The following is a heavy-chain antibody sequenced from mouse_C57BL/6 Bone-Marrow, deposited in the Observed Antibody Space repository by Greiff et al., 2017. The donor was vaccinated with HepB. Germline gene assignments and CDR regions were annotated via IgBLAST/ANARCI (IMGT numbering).Heavy chain of an antibody. CDR2: IWSGGST. CDR1: GFSLTSYG. J-gene: IGHJ1*03. Sequence: VQRVESGPGLVQPSQSLSITCTVSGFSLTSYGVHWVRQSPGKGLEWLGVIWSGGSTDYNAAFISRLSISKDNSKSQVFFKLNRLQADDTAIYYCARRGNYGSSWNWYFDVWGTGTTVTVSS. CDR3: ARRGNYGSSWNWYFDV. V-gene: IGHV2-2*01. D-gene: IGHD1-1*01.